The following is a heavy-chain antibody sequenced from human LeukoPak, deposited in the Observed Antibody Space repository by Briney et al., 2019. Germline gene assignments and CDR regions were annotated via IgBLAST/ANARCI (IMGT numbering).Heavy chain of an antibody. V-gene: IGHV3-30*04. CDR1: GFAFSSYA. CDR2: ISYDGSNK. J-gene: IGHJ4*02. Sequence: GGSLRLSCAVSGFAFSSYAMHWVRQAPGKGLEWVAVISYDGSNKYYVDSVKGRFTISRDNSKNTLYLQMNSLRAEDTAVYYCAREDTAMVIDYWGQGTLVTVSS. D-gene: IGHD5-18*01. CDR3: AREDTAMVIDY.